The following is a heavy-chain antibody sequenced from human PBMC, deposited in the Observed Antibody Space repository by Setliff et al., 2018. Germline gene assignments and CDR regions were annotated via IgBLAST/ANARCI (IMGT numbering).Heavy chain of an antibody. CDR3: AKDDAGYCSGGSGYAPFDY. D-gene: IGHD2-15*01. J-gene: IGHJ4*02. CDR1: GFTFNRFA. V-gene: IGHV3-23*01. Sequence: GGSLRLSCAASGFTFNRFAMSWVRQTPGKGLEWVSAINHSGGSTYYADPVKGRFTISRDNSKNTPYLQMNSLRAEDTAVYYCAKDDAGYCSGGSGYAPFDYWGQGTLVTVSS. CDR2: INHSGGST.